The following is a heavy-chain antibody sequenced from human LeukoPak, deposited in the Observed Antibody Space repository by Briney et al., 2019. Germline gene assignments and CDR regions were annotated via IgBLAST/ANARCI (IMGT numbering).Heavy chain of an antibody. D-gene: IGHD6-13*01. CDR2: ISTSSSYI. V-gene: IGHV3-21*01. Sequence: PGGSLRLSCAASGFTFSSYAMSWVRQAPGKGLEWVSSISTSSSYIDYADSVKGRFTISGDNAKNSLFLQMNSLRAEDTAVYYCARGAEGIAASDSKFDYWGQGTLVTVSS. CDR1: GFTFSSYA. CDR3: ARGAEGIAASDSKFDY. J-gene: IGHJ4*02.